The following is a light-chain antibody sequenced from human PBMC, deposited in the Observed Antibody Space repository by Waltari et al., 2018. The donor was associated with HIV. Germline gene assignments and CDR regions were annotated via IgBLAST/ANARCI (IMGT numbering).Light chain of an antibody. CDR3: YSRDSSGNSWV. CDR2: EDS. Sequence: SYDLTQPTSVSVSPGQTARTTCSGAAFPKKCAYWYQQKSGQAPVLVLYEDSKRPSGIPERFSGSSSGTMATLTISGAQREDEADYYCYSRDSSGNSWVFGGGTKLTVL. J-gene: IGLJ3*02. CDR1: AFPKKC. V-gene: IGLV3-10*01.